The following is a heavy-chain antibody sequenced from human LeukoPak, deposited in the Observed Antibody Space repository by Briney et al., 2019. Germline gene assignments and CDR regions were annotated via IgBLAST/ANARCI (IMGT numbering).Heavy chain of an antibody. CDR3: ARDKLEMATIRDYYYYGMDV. V-gene: IGHV4-34*01. CDR2: ISHSGST. J-gene: IGHJ6*02. D-gene: IGHD5-24*01. Sequence: PSETLSLTCAVYGGSFSGYYWSWIRQPPGKGLEWIGEISHSGSTNYNPSLKSRVTISVDTSKNQFSLKLSSVTAADTAVYYCARDKLEMATIRDYYYYGMDVWGQGTTVTVSS. CDR1: GGSFSGYY.